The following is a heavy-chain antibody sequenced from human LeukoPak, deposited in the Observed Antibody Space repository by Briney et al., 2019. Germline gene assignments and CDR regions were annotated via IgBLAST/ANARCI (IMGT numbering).Heavy chain of an antibody. CDR1: GFTFTSYD. Sequence: GGSLKLSCAASGFTFTSYDIQWVRQAPGQGLEWVAFIRSDGSDKYYADSVKGRFTISRDNSKNTLNLQMNSLRADDTAMYYCARDALRSGTYPTLDYWGQGTLVTVSS. CDR3: ARDALRSGTYPTLDY. V-gene: IGHV3-30*02. J-gene: IGHJ4*02. D-gene: IGHD3-10*01. CDR2: IRSDGSDK.